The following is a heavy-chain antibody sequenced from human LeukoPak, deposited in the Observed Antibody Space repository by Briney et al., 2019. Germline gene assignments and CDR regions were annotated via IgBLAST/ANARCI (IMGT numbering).Heavy chain of an antibody. V-gene: IGHV4-39*02. CDR1: GGSIRSNGYF. J-gene: IGHJ4*02. Sequence: SETLSLTCTVSGGSIRSNGYFWSWLRQPPGKELEWIATVSYSGTTYYNPSLKSRVTMSVDTSTNHFSLKLSSVTAADTAVYYCARYSFPVGRHFDYSGQGTLVTVSS. CDR2: VSYSGTT. CDR3: ARYSFPVGRHFDY. D-gene: IGHD1-26*01.